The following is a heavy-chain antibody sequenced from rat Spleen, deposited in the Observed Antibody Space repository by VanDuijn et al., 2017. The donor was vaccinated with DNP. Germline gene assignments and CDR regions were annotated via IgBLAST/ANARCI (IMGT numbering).Heavy chain of an antibody. J-gene: IGHJ2*01. CDR2: ITYSGST. V-gene: IGHV3-1*01. D-gene: IGHD4-3*01. CDR3: TRQNIVRDWYFDF. CDR1: GYSITSNY. Sequence: EVQLQESGPGLVKPSQSLSLTCSVTGYSITSNYWGWIRKFPGNRMEWIGHITYSGSTSYNPSLQSRISITRDTSRNHFFLQLNSVTTEDTATYYCTRQNIVRDWYFDFWGQGVMVTVSS.